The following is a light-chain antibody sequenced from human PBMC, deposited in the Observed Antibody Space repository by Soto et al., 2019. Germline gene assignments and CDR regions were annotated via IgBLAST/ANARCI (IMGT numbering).Light chain of an antibody. CDR2: DVS. CDR1: SSDVGGYNY. V-gene: IGLV2-14*01. Sequence: QSALTQPASVSGSPVQSITISCTGTSSDVGGYNYVSWYHQHPGKAPNLIIFDVSNRPSGVSNRFSGSKSGNSASLTISGLQAEDEADYYCSSYTGSNTPVVFGGGTKLTVL. CDR3: SSYTGSNTPVV. J-gene: IGLJ2*01.